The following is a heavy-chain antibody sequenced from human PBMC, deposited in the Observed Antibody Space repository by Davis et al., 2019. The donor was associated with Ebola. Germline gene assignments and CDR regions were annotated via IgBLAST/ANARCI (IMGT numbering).Heavy chain of an antibody. V-gene: IGHV1-69*13. CDR1: GGTFSSYA. J-gene: IGHJ4*02. CDR3: ARGPRYCSSTSCPRWGDY. Sequence: AASVKVSCKASGGTFSSYAISWVRQAPGQGLEWMGGIIPIFGTANYAQKFQGRVTITADESTSTAYMELSSLRSEDTAVYYCARGPRYCSSTSCPRWGDYWGQGTLVTVSS. CDR2: IIPIFGTA. D-gene: IGHD2-2*01.